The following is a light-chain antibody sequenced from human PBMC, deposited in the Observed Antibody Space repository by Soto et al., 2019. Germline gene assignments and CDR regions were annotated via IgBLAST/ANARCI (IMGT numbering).Light chain of an antibody. CDR2: GNS. Sequence: QSVVKQPPSVSGAPGQRVTIFCTGSSSNIGAGYDVHWYQQLPGTAPKLLIYGNSNRPSGVPDRFSGSKSGTSASLAITGLQAEDEADYYCQSYDSSLSVYVFGTGTKV. CDR1: SSNIGAGYD. CDR3: QSYDSSLSVYV. J-gene: IGLJ1*01. V-gene: IGLV1-40*01.